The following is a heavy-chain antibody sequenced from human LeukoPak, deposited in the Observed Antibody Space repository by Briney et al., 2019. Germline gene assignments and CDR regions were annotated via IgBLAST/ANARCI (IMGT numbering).Heavy chain of an antibody. V-gene: IGHV3-74*01. CDR1: GFTFSSYW. Sequence: GGSLRLSCAASGFTFSSYWMHWVRQAPGEGLVWVSRINSDGSSTSYADSVKGRFTISRDNAKNTLYLQMNSLRAEDTAVYYCARVIGDYGIYYYYYMDVWGKGTTVTVSS. D-gene: IGHD4-17*01. CDR2: INSDGSST. CDR3: ARVIGDYGIYYYYYMDV. J-gene: IGHJ6*03.